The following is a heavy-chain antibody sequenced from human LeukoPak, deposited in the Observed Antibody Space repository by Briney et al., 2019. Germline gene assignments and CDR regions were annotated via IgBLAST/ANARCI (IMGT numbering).Heavy chain of an antibody. J-gene: IGHJ4*02. CDR3: ATSGPGYCSGGCLDY. CDR2: IYYSGST. D-gene: IGHD2-15*01. CDR1: GGSISSGGYY. Sequence: PSETLSLTCTVSGGSISSGGYYWSWIRQHPGKGLEWIGYIYYSGSTYYNPSLKSRVTISVDTSKNQFSLKLSSVTAADTAVYYCATSGPGYCSGGCLDYWGQGTLVTVSS. V-gene: IGHV4-31*03.